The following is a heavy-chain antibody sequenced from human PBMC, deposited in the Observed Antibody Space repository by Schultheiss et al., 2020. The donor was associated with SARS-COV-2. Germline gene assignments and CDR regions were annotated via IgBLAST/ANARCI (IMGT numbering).Heavy chain of an antibody. D-gene: IGHD4/OR15-4a*01. CDR2: INAGNGNT. Sequence: ASVKVSCKASGFTFTSYAMHWVRQAPGQRLEWMGWINAGNGNTKYSQKFQGRVTMARDTSISTAHMELSSLRSDDTAVYYCARDFGVLTTPAHLRRRAFDIWGQGTMVTVSS. V-gene: IGHV1-3*01. CDR3: ARDFGVLTTPAHLRRRAFDI. J-gene: IGHJ3*02. CDR1: GFTFTSYA.